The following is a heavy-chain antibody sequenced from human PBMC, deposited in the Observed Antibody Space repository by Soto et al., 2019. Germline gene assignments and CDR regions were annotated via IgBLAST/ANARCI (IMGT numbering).Heavy chain of an antibody. V-gene: IGHV1-8*01. D-gene: IGHD2-15*01. CDR3: AKVHYCSGGSCNQNYAFDI. Sequence: ASVKVSCKASGYTFTSYDINWVRQATGQGLEWMGWMNPNSGNTGYAQKFQGRVTMTRNTSISTAYMELSSLRSEDTAVYYCAKVHYCSGGSCNQNYAFDIWGQGTMVTVSS. CDR2: MNPNSGNT. J-gene: IGHJ3*02. CDR1: GYTFTSYD.